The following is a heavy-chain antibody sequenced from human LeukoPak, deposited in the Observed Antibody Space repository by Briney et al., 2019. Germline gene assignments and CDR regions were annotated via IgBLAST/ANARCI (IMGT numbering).Heavy chain of an antibody. Sequence: ASVKVSCKVSGYTLTELSMHWVRQAPGKGLEWMGGFDPEDGETIYAQKFQGRVTMTEDTSTDTAYMELSSLRSEDTAVYYCATEPKLGVVIHYRFDPWDQGTLVTVSS. V-gene: IGHV1-24*01. J-gene: IGHJ5*02. CDR3: ATEPKLGVVIHYRFDP. D-gene: IGHD3-3*01. CDR1: GYTLTELS. CDR2: FDPEDGET.